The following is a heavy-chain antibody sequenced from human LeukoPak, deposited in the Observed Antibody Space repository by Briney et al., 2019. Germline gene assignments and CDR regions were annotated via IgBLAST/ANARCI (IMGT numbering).Heavy chain of an antibody. CDR2: IYYSGST. CDR3: ARIMDYDFWSGYHNPLDYYMDV. D-gene: IGHD3-3*01. J-gene: IGHJ6*03. Sequence: SPSETLSLTCTVSGGSISSGDYYWSWIRQPPGKGLEWIGYIYYSGSTNYNPSLKSRVTISVDTSKNQFSLKLSSVTAADTAVYYCARIMDYDFWSGYHNPLDYYMDVWGKGTTVTVSS. V-gene: IGHV4-30-4*01. CDR1: GGSISSGDYY.